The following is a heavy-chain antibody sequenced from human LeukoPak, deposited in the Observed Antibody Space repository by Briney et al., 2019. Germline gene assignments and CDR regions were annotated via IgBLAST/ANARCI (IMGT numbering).Heavy chain of an antibody. CDR1: GFTMSGNH. Sequence: GGSLRLSCTASGFTMSGNHMNWVRQAPGKGLDWVSGLYAGGSTYYAGSVTGRFTISRDDSKNTLYLQMTGLRVDDTAIYYCVRGNGNVGGRLDPWGQGAWVIVSS. D-gene: IGHD1-1*01. J-gene: IGHJ5*02. CDR2: LYAGGST. V-gene: IGHV3-66*01. CDR3: VRGNGNVGGRLDP.